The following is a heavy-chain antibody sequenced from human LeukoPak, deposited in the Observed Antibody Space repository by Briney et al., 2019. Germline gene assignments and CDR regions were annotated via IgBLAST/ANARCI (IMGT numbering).Heavy chain of an antibody. CDR2: ISGSGGST. CDR3: AKRGGYCTGGSCYSYYFDY. D-gene: IGHD2-15*01. CDR1: GFTFSSYA. Sequence: GGSLRLSCAASGFTFSSYAMSWVRQAPGKGLEWVSIISGSGGSTYYADSVKGRFTTSRDNSKNTLNLQMNSLRAEDTAVYYCAKRGGYCTGGSCYSYYFDYWGQGTLVAVSS. J-gene: IGHJ4*02. V-gene: IGHV3-23*01.